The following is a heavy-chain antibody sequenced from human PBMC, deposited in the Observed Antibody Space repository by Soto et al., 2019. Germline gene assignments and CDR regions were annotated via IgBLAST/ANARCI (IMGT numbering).Heavy chain of an antibody. D-gene: IGHD3-3*01. CDR3: AKRVGVFGVVNGAFDI. J-gene: IGHJ3*02. CDR2: ISWNSGSI. V-gene: IGHV3-9*01. CDR1: GFTFDDYA. Sequence: EVQLVESGGGLVQPGRSLRLSCAASGFTFDDYAMHWVRQAPGKGLEWVSGISWNSGSIGYADPVKGRFTISRDNAKNSLYLQMNSLRAEDTALYYCAKRVGVFGVVNGAFDIWGQGTMVTVSS.